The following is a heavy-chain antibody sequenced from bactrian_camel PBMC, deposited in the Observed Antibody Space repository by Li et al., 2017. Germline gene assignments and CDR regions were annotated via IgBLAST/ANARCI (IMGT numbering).Heavy chain of an antibody. Sequence: QLVESGGRSVQAGGSLRLSCQSHVYTSGFWCMGWFRHGRGNQGEGVATIDSDGRASHADSVKGRFTIPKDNARDTLWLRLQMDNLEPEDSAMYYCAADGFLATGRVDCGSHDFAYWGQGTQVTVS. V-gene: IGHV3S53*01. J-gene: IGHJ4*01. CDR1: VYTSGFWC. D-gene: IGHD5*01. CDR2: IDSDGRA. CDR3: AADGFLATGRVDCGSHDFAY.